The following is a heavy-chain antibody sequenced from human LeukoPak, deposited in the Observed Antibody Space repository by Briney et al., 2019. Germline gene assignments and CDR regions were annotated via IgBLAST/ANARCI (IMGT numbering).Heavy chain of an antibody. CDR3: AKDVRDIVVLIDTYMY. V-gene: IGHV3-23*01. J-gene: IGHJ4*02. Sequence: GGSLRLSCVASGFMFSKYGMSWVRQAPGKGLEWVSVISGGGGRTYYGDSVKGRFTISRDNSKNTVYLQMNSLRAEDTAVHYCAKDVRDIVVLIDTYMYWGQGTLVTVSS. D-gene: IGHD2-21*01. CDR2: ISGGGGRT. CDR1: GFMFSKYG.